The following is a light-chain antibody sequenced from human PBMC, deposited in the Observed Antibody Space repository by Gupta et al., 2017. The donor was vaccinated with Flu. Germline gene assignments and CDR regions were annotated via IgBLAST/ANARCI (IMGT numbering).Light chain of an antibody. J-gene: IGLJ1*01. CDR1: SREIVNYNS. Sequence: QSVTISCTGTSREIVNYNSVSWFQQHPGNAHILLIYEVTKRPSWVPDRFSGSKSGNSASLTVSGLQAEDEADYYCTSYGDNNYVFATGTKVTVL. V-gene: IGLV2-8*01. CDR3: TSYGDNNYV. CDR2: EVT.